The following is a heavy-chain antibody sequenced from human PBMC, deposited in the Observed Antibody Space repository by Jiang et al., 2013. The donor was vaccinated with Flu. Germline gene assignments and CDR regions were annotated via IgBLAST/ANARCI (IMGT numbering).Heavy chain of an antibody. CDR3: ARHAQFGLPSNYFDY. J-gene: IGHJ4*02. D-gene: IGHD3/OR15-3a*01. CDR1: GDSISSYY. CDR2: IYYSGST. V-gene: IGHV4-59*08. Sequence: GPGLVKPSETLSLTCTVSGDSISSYYWSWIRQPPGKGLEWIGFIYYSGSTNYNPSLTSRVTISVDTSKNQFSLKLSSVTAADTAVYFCARHAQFGLPSNYFDYWGQGTLVTVSS.